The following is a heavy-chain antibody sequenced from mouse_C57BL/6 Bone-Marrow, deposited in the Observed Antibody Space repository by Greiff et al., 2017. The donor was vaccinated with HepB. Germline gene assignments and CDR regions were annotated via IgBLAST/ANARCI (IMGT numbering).Heavy chain of an antibody. D-gene: IGHD1-1*01. CDR3: ARDATTSYWYFDV. V-gene: IGHV7-1*01. J-gene: IGHJ1*03. CDR1: GFTFSDFY. Sequence: EVKLMESGGGLVQSGRSLRLSCATSGFTFSDFYMEWVRQAPGKGLEWIAASRNKANDDTTEYSASVKGRFIVSRDTSQSILYLQMNALRAEDTAIYYCARDATTSYWYFDVWGTGTTVTVSS. CDR2: SRNKANDDTT.